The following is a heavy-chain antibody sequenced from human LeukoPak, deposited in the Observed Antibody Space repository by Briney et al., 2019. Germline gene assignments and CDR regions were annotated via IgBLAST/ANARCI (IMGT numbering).Heavy chain of an antibody. CDR2: INPSGGST. CDR3: ARELITMVRGVSVPNY. CDR1: GYTFTRYY. Sequence: SVTVSCKACGYTFTRYYMHWVGQAPAQALEWMGIINPSGGSTSYAQKFQGRVTMTRDTSTSTVYMELSSLRSEDTAVYYCARELITMVRGVSVPNYWGQGTLVTVSS. V-gene: IGHV1-46*01. D-gene: IGHD3-10*01. J-gene: IGHJ4*02.